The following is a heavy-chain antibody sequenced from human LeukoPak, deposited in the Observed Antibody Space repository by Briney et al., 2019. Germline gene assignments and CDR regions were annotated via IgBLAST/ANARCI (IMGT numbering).Heavy chain of an antibody. J-gene: IGHJ4*02. V-gene: IGHV3-21*06. CDR2: IGGSSNFV. Sequence: GGSLRLSCAASGFTFRSYTMNWVRQAPWKGLEWVSSIGGSSNFVFYADSVKGRFTISRDNAKNSLYLQMSSLRVEDTAIYYCARVQGESRDYWGQGTLVTVSS. CDR1: GFTFRSYT. CDR3: ARVQGESRDY. D-gene: IGHD3-16*01.